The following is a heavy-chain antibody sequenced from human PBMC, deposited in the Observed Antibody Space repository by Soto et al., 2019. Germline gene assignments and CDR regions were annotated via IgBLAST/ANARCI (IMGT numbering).Heavy chain of an antibody. V-gene: IGHV1-69*01. CDR3: ARSQGSSTSLEIYYYYYCGMDV. CDR2: IIPITATA. D-gene: IGHD2-2*01. J-gene: IGHJ6*02. Sequence: QVQLVQSGAEVKKPGSSVKVSCKASGGTFGSYAISWVRQAPGQGLEWMGGIIPITATANYAQKFQGRVTLTADESTSTGSMQLSSLRSEDTAVYYCARSQGSSTSLEIYYYYYCGMDVWGQGTTVTVSS. CDR1: GGTFGSYA.